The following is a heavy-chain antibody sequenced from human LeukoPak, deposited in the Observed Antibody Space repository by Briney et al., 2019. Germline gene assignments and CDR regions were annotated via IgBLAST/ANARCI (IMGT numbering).Heavy chain of an antibody. D-gene: IGHD6-19*01. CDR1: GYTFTSYG. CDR2: ISAYNGNT. V-gene: IGHV1-18*01. Sequence: ASVKVSYKASGYTFTSYGISWVRQAPGQGLEWMGWISAYNGNTNYAQKLQGRVTMTTDTSTSTAYMELRSLRSDDTAVYYCARSQGSGWYTYNWFDPWGQGTLVTVSS. CDR3: ARSQGSGWYTYNWFDP. J-gene: IGHJ5*02.